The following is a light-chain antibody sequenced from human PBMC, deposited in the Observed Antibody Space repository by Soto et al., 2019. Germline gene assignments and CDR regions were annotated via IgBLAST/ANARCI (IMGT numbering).Light chain of an antibody. CDR3: MQATQFPHEMYT. J-gene: IGKJ2*01. CDR2: KIS. CDR1: KSLVHINENTY. V-gene: IGKV2-24*01. Sequence: MVMPQTPLSSPVTLGQPASISASPIKSLVHINENTYLSWLQQRPGQPPRLLIYKISNRFSGVPDRFSGSGAGTDFTLKISRVEAEDVGVYYCMQATQFPHEMYTFGQGTKLEIK.